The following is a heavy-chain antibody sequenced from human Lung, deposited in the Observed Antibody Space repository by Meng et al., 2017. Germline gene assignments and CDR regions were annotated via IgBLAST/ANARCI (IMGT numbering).Heavy chain of an antibody. Sequence: QVQLQLWGAGLLKPSETLSLACFVSGGSFSDYYWSWIRQPPGKGLEWIGEINHSGSTNYNPSLESRATISVDTSQNNLSLKLSSVTAADSAVYYCARGPTTMAHDFDYWGQGTLVTVSS. CDR2: INHSGST. J-gene: IGHJ4*02. CDR1: GGSFSDYY. CDR3: ARGPTTMAHDFDY. V-gene: IGHV4-34*01. D-gene: IGHD4-11*01.